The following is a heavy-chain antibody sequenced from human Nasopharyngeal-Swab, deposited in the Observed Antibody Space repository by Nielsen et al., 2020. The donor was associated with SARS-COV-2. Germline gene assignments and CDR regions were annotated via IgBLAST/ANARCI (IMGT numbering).Heavy chain of an antibody. V-gene: IGHV3-23*01. D-gene: IGHD2-21*01. CDR1: GFTFSSYA. CDR2: ISGSGDTT. J-gene: IGHJ6*02. CDR3: AKAPYLRGLDV. Sequence: GALRLSCAASGFTFSSYAMSWFRQAPGKGLEWVSIISGSGDTTYYADSVKDRFTISRDNSKNTLYLQTNSLRVEDTAVYYCAKAPYLRGLDVWGQGTTVTVSS.